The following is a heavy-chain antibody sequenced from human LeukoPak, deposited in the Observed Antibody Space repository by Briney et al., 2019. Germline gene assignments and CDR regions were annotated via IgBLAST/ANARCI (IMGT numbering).Heavy chain of an antibody. CDR2: ISSSSSYI. Sequence: PGGSLRLSCAASGFTFSSYSMNWVRQAPGKGLEWVSSISSSSSYIYYADSVKGRFTISRDNAKNSLYLQMNSLRAEDTAVYYCARGSSLYYDILTGYYYFDYWGQGTLVTVSS. J-gene: IGHJ4*02. V-gene: IGHV3-21*01. CDR3: ARGSSLYYDILTGYYYFDY. D-gene: IGHD3-9*01. CDR1: GFTFSSYS.